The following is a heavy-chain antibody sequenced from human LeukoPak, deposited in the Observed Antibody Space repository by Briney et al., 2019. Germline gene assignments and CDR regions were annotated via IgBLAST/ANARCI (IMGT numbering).Heavy chain of an antibody. Sequence: SVKVSCKASGGTFSSYAISWVRQAPGQGLEWVGGIIPIFGTANYAQKFQGRVTITTDESTSTAYMELSSLRSEDTAVYYCARAKNSGSYPRGFDYWGQGTLVTVSS. CDR3: ARAKNSGSYPRGFDY. D-gene: IGHD1-26*01. J-gene: IGHJ4*02. CDR1: GGTFSSYA. V-gene: IGHV1-69*05. CDR2: IIPIFGTA.